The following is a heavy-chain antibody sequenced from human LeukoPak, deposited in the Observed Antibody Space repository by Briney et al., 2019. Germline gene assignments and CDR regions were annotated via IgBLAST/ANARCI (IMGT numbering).Heavy chain of an antibody. V-gene: IGHV4-4*02. Sequence: SETLSLTCAVSGGSISNTDWWSWVRQPPGKGLEWIGESHHSGSTNYNPSLKSRVTISVDKSNNQFSLKPSSVTAADTAVYYCARVGDYGSGTYYFDYWGQGTLVTVSS. D-gene: IGHD3-10*01. CDR3: ARVGDYGSGTYYFDY. CDR2: SHHSGST. J-gene: IGHJ4*02. CDR1: GGSISNTDW.